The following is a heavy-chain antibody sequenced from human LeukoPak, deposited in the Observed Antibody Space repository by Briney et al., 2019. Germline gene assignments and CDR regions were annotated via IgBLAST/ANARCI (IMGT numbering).Heavy chain of an antibody. CDR2: IYYSGST. CDR1: GGSISSGDYY. Sequence: PSETLSLTCTVSGGSISSGDYYWSWIRQPPGKGLEWIGYIYYSGSTYYNPSLKSRVTISVDTSKNQFSLKLSSVTAADTAVYYCASHIKVVVVADTAFDYWGQGTLVTVSS. D-gene: IGHD2-15*01. CDR3: ASHIKVVVVADTAFDY. J-gene: IGHJ4*02. V-gene: IGHV4-30-4*01.